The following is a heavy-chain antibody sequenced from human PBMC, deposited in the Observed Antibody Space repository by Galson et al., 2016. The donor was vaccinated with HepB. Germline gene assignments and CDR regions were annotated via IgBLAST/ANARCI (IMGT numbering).Heavy chain of an antibody. CDR1: GGSINSGGSY. CDR2: IYYSGST. V-gene: IGHV4-31*03. D-gene: IGHD3-22*01. CDR3: ARVNLYYYDSSGYQSPFDY. Sequence: TLSLTCTVSGGSINSGGSYWSWIRQHPGKGLEWIGYIYYSGSTYYNPSLKSRVSISLDTSKNQFSLRLSSVTAADTAVYYCARVNLYYYDSSGYQSPFDYWGQGTLVTVSS. J-gene: IGHJ4*02.